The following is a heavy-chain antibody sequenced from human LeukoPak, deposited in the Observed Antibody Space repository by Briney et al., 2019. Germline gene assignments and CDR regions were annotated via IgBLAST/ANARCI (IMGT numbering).Heavy chain of an antibody. D-gene: IGHD2-15*01. CDR1: GGSFSGYY. CDR2: INHSGST. J-gene: IGHJ5*02. CDR3: ARGEDCSGGSCFSSWFDP. Sequence: PSETLSLTCAVYGGSFSGYYWSWIRQPPGKGLEWIGGINHSGSTNYNPSLKSRVTISVDTSKNQFSLKLSSVTAADTAVYYCARGEDCSGGSCFSSWFDPWGQGTLVTVSS. V-gene: IGHV4-34*01.